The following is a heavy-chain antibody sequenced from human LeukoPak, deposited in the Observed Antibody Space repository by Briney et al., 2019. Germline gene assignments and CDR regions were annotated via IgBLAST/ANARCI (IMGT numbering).Heavy chain of an antibody. CDR3: ARDLISVAATHYYYYGMDV. CDR1: GYTFTSYG. CDR2: ISAYNGNT. V-gene: IGHV1-18*01. D-gene: IGHD2-15*01. Sequence: GASVKVSCKDSGYTFTSYGISWVRQAPGQGLEWMGWISAYNGNTNYAQKLQGRVTMTTDTSTSTAYMELRSLRSDDTAVYYCARDLISVAATHYYYYGMDVWGQGTTVTVSS. J-gene: IGHJ6*02.